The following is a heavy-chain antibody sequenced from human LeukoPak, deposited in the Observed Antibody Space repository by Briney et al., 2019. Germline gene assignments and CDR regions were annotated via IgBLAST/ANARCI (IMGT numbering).Heavy chain of an antibody. V-gene: IGHV3-23*01. J-gene: IGHJ4*02. CDR2: ISGSGGST. D-gene: IGHD3-22*01. Sequence: PGGSLRLSCAASGFTFSSYAMSWVRQAPGKGLEWVSAISGSGGSTYYADSVKGRFTISRDNSKNTLYLQMNGLRAEDTAVYYCAKAPTMIVVVITHFDYWGQGTLVTVSS. CDR1: GFTFSSYA. CDR3: AKAPTMIVVVITHFDY.